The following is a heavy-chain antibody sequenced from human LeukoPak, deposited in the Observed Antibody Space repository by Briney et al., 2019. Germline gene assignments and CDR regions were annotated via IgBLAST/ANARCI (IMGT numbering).Heavy chain of an antibody. D-gene: IGHD4-11*01. J-gene: IGHJ6*03. Sequence: PGGSLRLSCAASGFTFSSYSMNWVRQAPGKGLEWVSSISSSSSYIYYADSVKGRFTISRDNAKNSLYLQMNSLRAEDTAVYYCAKNPTSLTTWYYYYMDVWGKGTTVTVSS. CDR2: ISSSSSYI. V-gene: IGHV3-21*01. CDR1: GFTFSSYS. CDR3: AKNPTSLTTWYYYYMDV.